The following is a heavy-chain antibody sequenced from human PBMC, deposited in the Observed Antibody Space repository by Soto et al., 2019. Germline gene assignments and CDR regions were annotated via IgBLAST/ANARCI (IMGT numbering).Heavy chain of an antibody. J-gene: IGHJ4*02. Sequence: SETLSLTCTVSGGSISSYYWSWIRQPPGKGLEWIGYIYYSGSTTYNPSLKSRVTISVDTSKNQFSLKLSPVTAADTAVYYCARGSYCSRTTCYLSPFDYWGQGTLVTVSS. D-gene: IGHD2-2*01. CDR1: GGSISSYY. CDR3: ARGSYCSRTTCYLSPFDY. CDR2: IYYSGST. V-gene: IGHV4-59*01.